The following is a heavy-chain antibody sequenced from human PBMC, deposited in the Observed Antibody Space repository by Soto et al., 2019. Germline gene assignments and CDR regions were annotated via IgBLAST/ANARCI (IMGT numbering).Heavy chain of an antibody. Sequence: EVQLLESGGDLVQPGGSLRLSCAASGFTFSSLWMTWVRQAPGKGLECVANIKEDGSVKYYVDSVKGRFTISRDNAKNSLYLQMVGLRAEDTGVYYCARATRSPDFRGQGTLVTVSS. CDR3: ARATRSPDF. CDR2: IKEDGSVK. J-gene: IGHJ4*02. CDR1: GFTFSSLW. V-gene: IGHV3-7*05.